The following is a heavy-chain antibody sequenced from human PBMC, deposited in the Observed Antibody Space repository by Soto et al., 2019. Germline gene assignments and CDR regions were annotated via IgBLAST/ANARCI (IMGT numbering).Heavy chain of an antibody. J-gene: IGHJ5*02. CDR3: ARDQGVAAAGITWFDP. CDR2: IHSSGST. D-gene: IGHD6-13*01. CDR1: GASMNSYH. V-gene: IGHV4-4*07. Sequence: GTLSLTCAVSGASMNSYHWSWIRQPAGKGLEWIGHIHSSGSTNYNPSLKSRVTMSVDTSKNQFSLRLMSLTAADTAVYYCARDQGVAAAGITWFDPWGQGSLVTVSS.